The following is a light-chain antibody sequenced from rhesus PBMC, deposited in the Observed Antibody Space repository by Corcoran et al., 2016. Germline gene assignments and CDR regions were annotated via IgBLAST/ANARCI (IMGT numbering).Light chain of an antibody. CDR2: GAW. J-gene: IGKJ2*01. CDR1: QGMSNG. CDR3: QQYNSYQHS. V-gene: IGKV1-33*01. Sequence: DIHMTQSPSSLSASVGDIVTITCRASQGMSNGLAWYQQRPGKAPKLLIFGAWYLQTGVPSRVSGSGAWTDFTLPISGLQPKDFAVYYCQQYNSYQHSFGQGTKVDI.